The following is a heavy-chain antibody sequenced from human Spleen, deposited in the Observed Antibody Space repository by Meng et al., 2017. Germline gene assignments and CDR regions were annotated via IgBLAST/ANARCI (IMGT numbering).Heavy chain of an antibody. CDR2: IHHSGSA. Sequence: QVQLQESGPGLVEPSQTLSLTCTVSGGSMSSGNYYWSWIRQPPGKGLEWIGYIHHSGSAYYNPSLKSRVSISVDTSKNQFSLKLNSVTAADTAVYYCARGFTVRLDAWGQGALVTVSS. CDR3: ARGFTVRLDA. D-gene: IGHD2-8*02. J-gene: IGHJ5*02. V-gene: IGHV4-30-4*01. CDR1: GGSMSSGNYY.